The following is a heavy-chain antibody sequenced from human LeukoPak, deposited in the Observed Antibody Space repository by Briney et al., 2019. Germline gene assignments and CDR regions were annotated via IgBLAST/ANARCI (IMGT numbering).Heavy chain of an antibody. D-gene: IGHD1-26*01. J-gene: IGHJ4*02. CDR2: INHCGST. Sequence: PSDPVTLICGVCGGSFSGYYWSWIRQPPGKGLEWIGEINHCGSTNLNPSLKSRVTISVETSKTQFSLKLSSVTAADTAVYYCARGKGATRGAYFDYWGQGTLVTVSS. CDR1: GGSFSGYY. V-gene: IGHV4-34*01. CDR3: ARGKGATRGAYFDY.